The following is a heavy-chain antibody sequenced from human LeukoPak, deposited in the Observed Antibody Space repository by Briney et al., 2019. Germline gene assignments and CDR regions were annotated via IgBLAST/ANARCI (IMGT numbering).Heavy chain of an antibody. J-gene: IGHJ4*02. CDR1: GGSISSSAYY. CDR2: IYYSGST. CDR3: ARLRGDSRGHYLYYFDS. D-gene: IGHD3-22*01. Sequence: KASETLSLTCTVSGGSISSSAYYWGWIRQPPGKGLEWIGNIYYSGSTYYSPSLKGRVTISVDTSKNQFSLKLSSVTAADTAVYYCARLRGDSRGHYLYYFDSWVQGTLVSVSS. V-gene: IGHV4-39*01.